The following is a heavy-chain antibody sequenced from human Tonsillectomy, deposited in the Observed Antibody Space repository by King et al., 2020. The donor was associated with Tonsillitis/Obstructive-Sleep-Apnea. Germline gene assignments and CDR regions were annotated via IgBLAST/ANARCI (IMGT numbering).Heavy chain of an antibody. CDR2: ISYDGSNK. Sequence: QLVESGGGVVQPGRSLRLSCAASGFTFSSYAMHWVRQAPGKGLEWVAVISYDGSNKYYVDSVKGRFTISRDNSKNTLYLQMNSLRAEDTAVYFCARDLTIVVFPVAIKGGFDYWGQGTLVTVSS. J-gene: IGHJ4*02. CDR3: ARDLTIVVFPVAIKGGFDY. D-gene: IGHD2-2*02. V-gene: IGHV3-30*04. CDR1: GFTFSSYA.